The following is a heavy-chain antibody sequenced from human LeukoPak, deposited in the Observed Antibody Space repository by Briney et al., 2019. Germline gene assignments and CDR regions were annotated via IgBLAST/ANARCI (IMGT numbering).Heavy chain of an antibody. CDR1: GYTSTNYY. J-gene: IGHJ4*02. Sequence: ASVKVSCKASGYTSTNYYMHWVRQAPGQGLEWMGIIDPSGGSTTYAQKFQGRVTMTRDTSTSTVYMELTSLRSEDTAMYYCARDWGIQQWPPSYFDYWGQGTLVTVSS. D-gene: IGHD5-18*01. CDR3: ARDWGIQQWPPSYFDY. CDR2: IDPSGGST. V-gene: IGHV1-46*01.